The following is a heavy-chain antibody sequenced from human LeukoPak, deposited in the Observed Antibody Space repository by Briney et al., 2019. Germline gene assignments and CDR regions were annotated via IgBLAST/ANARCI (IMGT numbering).Heavy chain of an antibody. CDR1: RGSISSYY. D-gene: IGHD2-15*01. CDR2: IYTSGST. Sequence: SETLSLTCTVSRGSISSYYWSWIRQPAGKGLEWIGRIYTSGSTNYNPSLKSRVTMSVDTSKNQFSLKLSSVTAADTAVYYCAREYLGYCSGGSCFPGDSLNWFDPWGQGTLVTVSS. CDR3: AREYLGYCSGGSCFPGDSLNWFDP. J-gene: IGHJ5*02. V-gene: IGHV4-4*07.